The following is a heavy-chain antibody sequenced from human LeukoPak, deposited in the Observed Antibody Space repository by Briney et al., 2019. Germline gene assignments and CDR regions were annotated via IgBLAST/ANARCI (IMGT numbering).Heavy chain of an antibody. CDR1: GYNFRGYY. CDR2: IDPHNGDT. J-gene: IGHJ5*02. Sequence: ASVKVSCKASGYNFRGYYIHWVRQAPGLGLEWMGWIDPHNGDTNYAQEFPGRVTTTSDTSLGTAYMEMTTLSSDDTAVYYCTRGGQWLELDLWGQGTLVTVSS. D-gene: IGHD6-19*01. CDR3: TRGGQWLELDL. V-gene: IGHV1-2*02.